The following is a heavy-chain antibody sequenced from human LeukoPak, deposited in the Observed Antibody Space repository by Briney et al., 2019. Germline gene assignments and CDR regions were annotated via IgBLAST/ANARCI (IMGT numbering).Heavy chain of an antibody. Sequence: ASVKVSCKASGYTFTGYYMHWVRQAPGQGLEWMGWINPNSGGTNYAQKFQGRVTMTRDTSISTAYMELSRLRSDDTAVYYCARDKGGYRYYYYMDVWGKGTTVTVSS. CDR2: INPNSGGT. CDR1: GYTFTGYY. CDR3: ARDKGGYRYYYYMDV. J-gene: IGHJ6*03. V-gene: IGHV1-2*02. D-gene: IGHD5-18*01.